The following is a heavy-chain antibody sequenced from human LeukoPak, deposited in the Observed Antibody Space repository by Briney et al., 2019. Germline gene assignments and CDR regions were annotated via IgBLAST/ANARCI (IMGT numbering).Heavy chain of an antibody. V-gene: IGHV3-7*01. CDR2: IKKDGSEK. Sequence: GGSLRLSCAASGFTFSSHWMSWVRQAPGKGLEWVANIKKDGSEKYYVDAVKGRFTISRDNAKNTLYLQMNSLRAEDTAVYYCARSAAAGFSYYSYYLDVWGKGTTVTIFS. J-gene: IGHJ6*03. CDR3: ARSAAAGFSYYSYYLDV. CDR1: GFTFSSHW. D-gene: IGHD6-13*01.